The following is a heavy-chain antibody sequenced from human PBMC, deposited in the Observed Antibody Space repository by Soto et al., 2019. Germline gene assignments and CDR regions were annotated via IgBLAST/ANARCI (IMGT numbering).Heavy chain of an antibody. CDR2: IYSGGST. V-gene: IGHV3-53*04. CDR1: GFTVSSNY. Sequence: HPGGSLRLSCAASGFTVSSNYMSWVRQAPGKGLEWVSVIYSGGSTYYADSVKGRFTISRHNSKNTLYLQMNSLRAEDTAVYYCARWGNRSPYYYYMDVWGKGTTVTVSS. D-gene: IGHD3-16*01. CDR3: ARWGNRSPYYYYMDV. J-gene: IGHJ6*03.